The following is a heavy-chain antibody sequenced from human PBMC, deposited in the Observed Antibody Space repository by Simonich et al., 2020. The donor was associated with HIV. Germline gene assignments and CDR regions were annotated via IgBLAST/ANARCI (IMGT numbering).Heavy chain of an antibody. CDR1: GGSISSSSYY. CDR2: MYYSGST. CDR3: ARLHFEVWFDP. V-gene: IGHV4-39*01. J-gene: IGHJ5*02. Sequence: QLQLQESGPGLVKPSETLSLTCTVSGGSISSSSYYWGWIRQPPGKGLEGIGSMYYSGSTYYNPSLKSRGPISVDTSKNQFSRKLSSVTAADTAVYYCARLHFEVWFDPWGQGTLVTVSS. D-gene: IGHD3-3*02.